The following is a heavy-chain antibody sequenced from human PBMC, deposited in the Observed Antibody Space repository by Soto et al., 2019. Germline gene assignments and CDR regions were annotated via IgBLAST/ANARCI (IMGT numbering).Heavy chain of an antibody. D-gene: IGHD3-22*01. CDR1: GFDFSSHD. CDR2: INRRGVT. V-gene: IGHV3-48*03. Sequence: GGSLRLYCVASGFDFSSHDMNWVRQAPGKGLEWIAYINRRGVTHYADSVEGRFTISRDNAQNSLFLQMLSLRDEDTAVYYCASDAAEITSYYSDLCGQGARVTV. J-gene: IGHJ4*02. CDR3: ASDAAEITSYYSDL.